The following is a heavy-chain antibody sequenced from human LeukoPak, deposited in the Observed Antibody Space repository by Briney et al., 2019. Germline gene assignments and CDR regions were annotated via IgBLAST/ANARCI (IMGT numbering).Heavy chain of an antibody. CDR2: ISYDGSNK. CDR1: GFTFSSYG. J-gene: IGHJ4*02. Sequence: GGSLRLSCAASGFTFSSYGMRWVRQAPGKGLEWVAVISYDGSNKYYADSVKGRFTISRDNSKNTLYLQMNSLRAEDTAVYYCAKNPSLTSNYDFWSGEYYYFDYWGQGTLVTVSS. CDR3: AKNPSLTSNYDFWSGEYYYFDY. V-gene: IGHV3-30*18. D-gene: IGHD3-3*01.